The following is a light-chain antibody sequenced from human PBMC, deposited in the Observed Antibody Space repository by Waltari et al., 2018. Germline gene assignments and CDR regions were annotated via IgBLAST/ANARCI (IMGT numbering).Light chain of an antibody. J-gene: IGLJ3*02. CDR3: QSYDKTLSAWV. CDR1: TSNTGAGYD. CDR2: ANN. V-gene: IGLV1-40*01. Sequence: QSVLTQPPSVSGAPGRRVTVSCPGSTSNTGAGYDVQWYQQFPGGAPKLVIYANNNRPSGVPDRFSATKSGSSASLAITGLQAEDEADYYCQSYDKTLSAWVFGGGTRLTVL.